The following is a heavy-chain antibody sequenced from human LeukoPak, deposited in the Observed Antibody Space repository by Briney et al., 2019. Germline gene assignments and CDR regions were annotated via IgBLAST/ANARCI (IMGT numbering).Heavy chain of an antibody. CDR3: ARSGTIATRRNYIDY. D-gene: IGHD6-6*01. CDR1: GYSFPTYW. V-gene: IGHV5-51*01. J-gene: IGHJ4*02. Sequence: GESLKISCKGSGYSFPTYWIGWVRQMPGKGLEWMGIIYPGDSDTRYSPSFEGEVTISADKSISTAYLQWRSLKASDTAMYYCARSGTIATRRNYIDYWGQGTLVTVSS. CDR2: IYPGDSDT.